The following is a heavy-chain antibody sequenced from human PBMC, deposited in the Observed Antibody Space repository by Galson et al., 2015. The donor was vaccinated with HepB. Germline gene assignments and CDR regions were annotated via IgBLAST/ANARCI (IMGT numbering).Heavy chain of an antibody. CDR1: GFTFSSYG. V-gene: IGHV3-30*18. CDR3: AKVDSSGYNGDY. D-gene: IGHD3-22*01. CDR2: ISYDGSNK. J-gene: IGHJ4*02. Sequence: SLRLSCAASGFTFSSYGMHWVRQAPGKGLEWVAVISYDGSNKYYADSVKGRFTISRDNSKNTLYLQMNSLRAEDTAVYYCAKVDSSGYNGDYWGQGTLVTVSS.